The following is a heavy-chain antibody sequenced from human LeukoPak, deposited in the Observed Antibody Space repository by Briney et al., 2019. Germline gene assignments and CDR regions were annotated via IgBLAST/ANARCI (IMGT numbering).Heavy chain of an antibody. D-gene: IGHD5-24*01. CDR1: GGSISSYY. V-gene: IGHV4-59*01. Sequence: RSSETLSLTCTVSGGSISSYYWSWIRQPPGKGLEWIGYIYCSGSTNYNPSLKSRVTISVDTSKNQFSLKLSSVTAADTAVYYCARGSEMATMVPYFDYWGQGTLVTVSS. J-gene: IGHJ4*02. CDR2: IYCSGST. CDR3: ARGSEMATMVPYFDY.